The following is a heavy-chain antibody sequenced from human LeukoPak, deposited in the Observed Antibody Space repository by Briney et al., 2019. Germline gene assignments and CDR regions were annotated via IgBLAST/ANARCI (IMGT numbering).Heavy chain of an antibody. D-gene: IGHD1-26*01. CDR3: ARDQSGSYSNAFDI. J-gene: IGHJ3*02. Sequence: GASVKVSCKASGYTFTSYGISWVRQAPGQGLEWMGWISAYNGNTNYAQKLQGRVTMTTDTSTSTAYMELRSLRSDDTAVYYCARDQSGSYSNAFDIWGQGTMVTVSS. CDR1: GYTFTSYG. CDR2: ISAYNGNT. V-gene: IGHV1-18*01.